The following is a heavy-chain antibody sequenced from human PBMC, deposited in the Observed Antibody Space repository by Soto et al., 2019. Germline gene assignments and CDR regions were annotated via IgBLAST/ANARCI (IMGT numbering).Heavy chain of an antibody. D-gene: IGHD3-22*01. Sequence: LEILSLTCSVSGDSISNSRFYWAWIRQPPGEGLEWIGSIYHTGNAYYNPSLKSRVTISVDTSKNQFSLKLTSVTAADAALYYCARDFFDSSDYTTNWFDPWGQGTLVTVSS. CDR3: ARDFFDSSDYTTNWFDP. CDR2: IYHTGNA. V-gene: IGHV4-39*01. J-gene: IGHJ5*02. CDR1: GDSISNSRFY.